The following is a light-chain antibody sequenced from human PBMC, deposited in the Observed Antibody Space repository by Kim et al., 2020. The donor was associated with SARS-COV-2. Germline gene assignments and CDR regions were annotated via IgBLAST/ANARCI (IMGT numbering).Light chain of an antibody. J-gene: IGKJ2*04. CDR3: QQSYSTPRS. Sequence: SPSVGDRVTITCRASQSISNFLNWYQQKPGKAPKLLIYRASSLQSGVPSRFSGSGSGTEFTLTISSLQFEDFATYYCQQSYSTPRSFGQGTKLEI. V-gene: IGKV1-39*01. CDR2: RAS. CDR1: QSISNF.